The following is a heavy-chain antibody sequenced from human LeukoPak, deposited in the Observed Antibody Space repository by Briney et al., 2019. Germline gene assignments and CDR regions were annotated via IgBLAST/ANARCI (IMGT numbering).Heavy chain of an antibody. Sequence: GGSLRLSCAASGFTFSDYYMSWIRQAPGKGLEWVSYISSSGSTIYYADSVKGRFTISRDNAKNSLYLQMNSLRAEDTALYYCAKDSERGYYYYGMDVWGQGTTVTVSS. CDR1: GFTFSDYY. CDR2: ISSSGSTI. CDR3: AKDSERGYYYYGMDV. D-gene: IGHD1-26*01. V-gene: IGHV3-11*01. J-gene: IGHJ6*02.